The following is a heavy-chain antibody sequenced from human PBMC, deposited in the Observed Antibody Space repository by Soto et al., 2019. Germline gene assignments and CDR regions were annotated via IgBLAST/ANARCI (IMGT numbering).Heavy chain of an antibody. CDR3: ARGSPDYYDSSGYSDY. CDR2: ISAYNGNT. V-gene: IGHV1-18*04. D-gene: IGHD3-22*01. J-gene: IGHJ4*02. CDR1: GYTFTSYG. Sequence: ASVKVSCKTSGYTFTSYGISWVRQAPGQGLEWMGWISAYNGNTNYAQKFQGRVTMTRDTSISTAYMELSRLRSDDTAVYYCARGSPDYYDSSGYSDYWGQGTLVTVSS.